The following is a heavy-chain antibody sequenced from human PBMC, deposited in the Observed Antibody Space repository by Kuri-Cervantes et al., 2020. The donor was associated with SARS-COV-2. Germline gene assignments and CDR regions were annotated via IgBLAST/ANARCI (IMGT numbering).Heavy chain of an antibody. CDR1: GFTFSSYA. J-gene: IGHJ6*02. D-gene: IGHD2-2*01. V-gene: IGHV3-30-3*01. CDR3: ARDLGVVVPAIDYGMDV. CDR2: ISYGGSNK. Sequence: LSLTCAASGFTFSSYAMNWIRQAPGKGLEWVAVISYGGSNKYYADSVKGRFTISRDNSKNTLYLQMNSLRAEDTAVYYCARDLGVVVPAIDYGMDVWGQGTMVTVSS.